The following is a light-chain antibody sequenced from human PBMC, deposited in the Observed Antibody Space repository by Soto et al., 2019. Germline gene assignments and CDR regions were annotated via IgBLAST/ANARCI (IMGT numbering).Light chain of an antibody. Sequence: QSVLTQPASVSGSPGQSITISCTGTSSDVGGYDYVSWYQQHPGKVPKLMIYEVFRRPSGISDRFSGSKSGNTASLTISGLQAEDEADYYCCSYTTTSTFVLGGGTQLTVL. V-gene: IGLV2-14*03. CDR1: SSDVGGYDY. CDR3: CSYTTTSTFV. J-gene: IGLJ2*01. CDR2: EVF.